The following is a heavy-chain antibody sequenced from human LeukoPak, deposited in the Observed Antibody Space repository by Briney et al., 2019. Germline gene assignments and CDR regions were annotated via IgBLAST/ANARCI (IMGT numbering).Heavy chain of an antibody. CDR2: IYYSGST. CDR3: ARHPIAQVVVIDGEYFQH. J-gene: IGHJ1*01. V-gene: IGHV4-39*07. CDR1: GGSISSSSYY. D-gene: IGHD3-22*01. Sequence: KASETLSLTCTVSGGSISSSSYYWGWIRQPPGKGLEWIGSIYYSGSTYYNPSLKSRVTISVDTPKNQFSLKLSSVTAADTAVYYCARHPIAQVVVIDGEYFQHWGQGTLVTVSS.